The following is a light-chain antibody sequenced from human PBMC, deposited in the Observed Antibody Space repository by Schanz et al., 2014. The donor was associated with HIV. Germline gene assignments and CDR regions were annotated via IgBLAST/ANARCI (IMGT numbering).Light chain of an antibody. J-gene: IGLJ3*02. V-gene: IGLV6-57*04. CDR3: QSYDASNQV. CDR1: SGSIASGY. CDR2: EDN. Sequence: NFMLTQPHSVSESPGKKITLSCTRSSGSIASGYVQWYQRPPGSAPTTVIYEDNQRPSGVPDRFSGSIDSSSNSASLTISGLRSEDEADYYCQSYDASNQVFGGGTKLTVL.